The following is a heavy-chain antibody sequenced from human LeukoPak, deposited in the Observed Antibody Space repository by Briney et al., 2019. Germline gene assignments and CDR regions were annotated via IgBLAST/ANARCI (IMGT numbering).Heavy chain of an antibody. CDR2: IYYSGST. J-gene: IGHJ4*02. CDR1: GGSISSSSYY. D-gene: IGHD3-22*01. Sequence: SETLSRTCTVSGGSISSSSYYWGWIRQPPGKGLEWIGSIYYSGSTYYNPSLKSRVTISVDTSKNQFSLKLSSVTAADTAVYYCARGYYDSSGYYFFDYWGQGTLVTVSS. V-gene: IGHV4-39*07. CDR3: ARGYYDSSGYYFFDY.